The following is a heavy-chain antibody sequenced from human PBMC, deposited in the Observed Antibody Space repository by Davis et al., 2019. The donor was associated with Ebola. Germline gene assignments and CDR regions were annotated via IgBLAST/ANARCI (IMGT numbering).Heavy chain of an antibody. D-gene: IGHD6-13*01. CDR3: ARRASSSWYTYFDY. CDR1: GYSFTSYW. J-gene: IGHJ4*02. CDR2: IYPGDSDT. Sequence: PGGSLRLSCKGSGYSFTSYWIGWVRQMPGKGLEWMGIIYPGDSDTRYSPSFQGQVTISADKSISTAYLQWSSLKASDTAMYYCARRASSSWYTYFDYWGQGILVTVSS. V-gene: IGHV5-51*01.